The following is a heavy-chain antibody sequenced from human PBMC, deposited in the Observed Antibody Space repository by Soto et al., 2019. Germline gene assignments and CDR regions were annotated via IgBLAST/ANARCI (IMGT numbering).Heavy chain of an antibody. Sequence: PGGSLRLSCAASGFTVSSYDMSWGRQAPGKGLEWVSVIYSGGNTYYADSVKGRFTISRDNSKNTLYLQMNSLRAEDTALYYCARRAFGSSRSFDIWGQGTMVTVSS. D-gene: IGHD6-6*01. V-gene: IGHV3-53*01. CDR2: IYSGGNT. CDR1: GFTVSSYD. CDR3: ARRAFGSSRSFDI. J-gene: IGHJ3*02.